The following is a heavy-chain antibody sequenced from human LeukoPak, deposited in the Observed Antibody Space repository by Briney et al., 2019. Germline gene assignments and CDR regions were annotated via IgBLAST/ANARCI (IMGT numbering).Heavy chain of an antibody. Sequence: PGGSLRLSCAASGFSFSSYAMSWVRQAPAKGPEWVSAISGSGGSTYYADSVKGRFTISRDNSKNTLYLQMNSLRAEDTTVYYCATAYPRYSYGGRVGEVLVGVDYWGQGTLVTVSS. V-gene: IGHV3-23*01. CDR3: ATAYPRYSYGGRVGEVLVGVDY. CDR2: ISGSGGST. CDR1: GFSFSSYA. D-gene: IGHD5-18*01. J-gene: IGHJ4*02.